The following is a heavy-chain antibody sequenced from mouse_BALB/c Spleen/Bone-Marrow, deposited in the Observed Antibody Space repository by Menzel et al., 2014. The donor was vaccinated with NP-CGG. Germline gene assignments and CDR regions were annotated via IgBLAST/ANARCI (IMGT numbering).Heavy chain of an antibody. V-gene: IGHV1-9*01. D-gene: IGHD3-2*01. CDR3: ARDSSDYLAWFAY. CDR1: GYTFSSYW. CDR2: ILPGSDST. J-gene: IGHJ3*01. Sequence: QVQLQQSGAELMKPGASVKISCKATGYTFSSYWIEWVRQRPGHGLEWIGEILPGSDSTNYNENFKGKATFTADTSSNTAYMQLNSRTSEDSAVYFCARDSSDYLAWFAYWGQGTLVTVSA.